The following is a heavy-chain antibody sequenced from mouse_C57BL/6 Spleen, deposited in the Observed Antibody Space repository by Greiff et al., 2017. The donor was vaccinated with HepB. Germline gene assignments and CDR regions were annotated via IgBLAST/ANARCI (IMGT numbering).Heavy chain of an antibody. J-gene: IGHJ4*01. CDR1: GFSFNTYA. CDR3: VRHEYYGSIYYYAMDY. Sequence: EVQLVESGGGLVQPKGSLKLSCAASGFSFNTYAMNWVRQAPGKGLEWVARIRSKSNNYATYYADSVKDRFTISRDDSESMLYLQMNNLKTEDTAMYYCVRHEYYGSIYYYAMDYWGQGTSVTVSS. V-gene: IGHV10-1*01. D-gene: IGHD1-1*01. CDR2: IRSKSNNYAT.